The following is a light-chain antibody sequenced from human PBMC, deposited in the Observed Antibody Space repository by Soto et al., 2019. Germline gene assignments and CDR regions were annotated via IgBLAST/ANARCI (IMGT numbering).Light chain of an antibody. J-gene: IGKJ1*01. CDR2: AAS. CDR3: QQCYSSPRT. CDR1: QSSSTY. V-gene: IGKV1-39*01. Sequence: DIQMKQSRCTLSAGVGDRVTITCRASQSSSTYINWYQQKAGKAPTLLIYAASSLQSGVPSRFSGGGSGTDFTLTINALQPEDFATYFCQQCYSSPRTFGQGTQVEIK.